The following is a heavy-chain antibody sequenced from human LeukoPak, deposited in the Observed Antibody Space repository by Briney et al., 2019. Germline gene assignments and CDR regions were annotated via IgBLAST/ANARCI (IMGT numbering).Heavy chain of an antibody. V-gene: IGHV3-48*01. CDR2: ISSSSSTK. Sequence: GGSLRLSCAASGFTFSSYEMNWVRQAPGKGLEWVSYISSSSSTKYYADSVKGRFTISRDNAKNSLFLLMNSLRAEDTAVYYCARDRSPMVRHDYWGQGTLVTVSS. D-gene: IGHD3-10*01. CDR1: GFTFSSYE. J-gene: IGHJ4*02. CDR3: ARDRSPMVRHDY.